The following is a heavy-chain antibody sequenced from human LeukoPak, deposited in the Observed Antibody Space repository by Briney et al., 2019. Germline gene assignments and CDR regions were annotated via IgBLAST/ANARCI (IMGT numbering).Heavy chain of an antibody. J-gene: IGHJ5*02. Sequence: PSETLSLTCTVSGGSISSYYWSWIRQPPGKGLEWIGYIYYSGSTNYNPSLKSRVTISVDTSKNQFSLKLSSVTAADTAVYYCAREVAAAVDNWFGPWGQGTLVTVSS. CDR1: GGSISSYY. D-gene: IGHD6-13*01. V-gene: IGHV4-59*01. CDR3: AREVAAAVDNWFGP. CDR2: IYYSGST.